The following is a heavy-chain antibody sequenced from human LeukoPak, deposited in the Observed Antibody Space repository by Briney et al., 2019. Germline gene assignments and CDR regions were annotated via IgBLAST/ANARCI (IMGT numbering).Heavy chain of an antibody. J-gene: IGHJ6*02. D-gene: IGHD2/OR15-2a*01. V-gene: IGHV3-11*01. CDR3: ARDSARIPYYGMDV. CDR1: GFTFSDYY. CDR2: ISSSGSTI. Sequence: SGGSLRLSCAASGFTFSDYYMSWIRQAPGEGLEWVSYISSSGSTIYYADSVKGRFTISRDNAKNSLYLQMNSLRAEDTAVYYCARDSARIPYYGMDVWGQGTTVTVSS.